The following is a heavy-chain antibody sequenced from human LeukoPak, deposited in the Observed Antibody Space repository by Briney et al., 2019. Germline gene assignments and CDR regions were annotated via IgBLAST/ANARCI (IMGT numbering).Heavy chain of an antibody. Sequence: GGSLRLSCAASGFTFSSYEMNWVRQAPGKGLEWVSYISSSGSTIYYADSVKGRFTISRDNAKNSLYLQMNSLRAENTALYYCARDWPIYVDSFFDYWGQGTLVTVSS. J-gene: IGHJ4*02. CDR3: ARDWPIYVDSFFDY. CDR2: ISSSGSTI. D-gene: IGHD3-22*01. CDR1: GFTFSSYE. V-gene: IGHV3-48*03.